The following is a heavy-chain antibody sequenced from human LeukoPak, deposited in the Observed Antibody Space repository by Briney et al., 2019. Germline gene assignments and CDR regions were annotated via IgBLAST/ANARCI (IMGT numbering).Heavy chain of an antibody. CDR3: ARDDVRSPTFLRHYYYYGMDV. CDR1: GFTFSSYS. D-gene: IGHD2/OR15-2a*01. V-gene: IGHV3-48*01. CDR2: ISSSSTI. J-gene: IGHJ6*02. Sequence: GGSLRLSCAASGFTFSSYSMNWVRQAPGKGLEWVSYISSSSTIYYADSVKGRFTISRDNAKNTLYLQMGSLRAEDMAVYYCARDDVRSPTFLRHYYYYGMDVWGQGTTVTVSS.